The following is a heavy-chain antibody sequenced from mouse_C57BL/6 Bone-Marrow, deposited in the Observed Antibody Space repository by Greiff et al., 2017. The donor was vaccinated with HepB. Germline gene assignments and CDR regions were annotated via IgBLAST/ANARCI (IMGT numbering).Heavy chain of an antibody. CDR2: IYPGSGNT. CDR3: ARVGSSRDY. D-gene: IGHD1-3*01. Sequence: QVQLQQSGAELARPGASVKLSCKASGYTFTSYGISWVKQRTGQGLEWIGEIYPGSGNTYYNEKFKGKATLTADKSSSTAYMELRRLTSEDSAVYFCARVGSSRDYWGQGTSVTVSS. CDR1: GYTFTSYG. J-gene: IGHJ4*01. V-gene: IGHV1-81*01.